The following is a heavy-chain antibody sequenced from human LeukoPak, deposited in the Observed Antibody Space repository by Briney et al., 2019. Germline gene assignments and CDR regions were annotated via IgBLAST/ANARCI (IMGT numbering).Heavy chain of an antibody. CDR1: GVSISSGSYY. V-gene: IGHV4-61*02. Sequence: SQTLSLTCTVSGVSISSGSYYWSWIRQPAGKGLEWIGRIYTCGSTNYNPSLKSRVTISVDTSKNQFSLKLSSVTAADTAVYYCARAEGGYYDSSGDYWFDPWGQGTLVTVSS. CDR2: IYTCGST. J-gene: IGHJ5*02. D-gene: IGHD3-22*01. CDR3: ARAEGGYYDSSGDYWFDP.